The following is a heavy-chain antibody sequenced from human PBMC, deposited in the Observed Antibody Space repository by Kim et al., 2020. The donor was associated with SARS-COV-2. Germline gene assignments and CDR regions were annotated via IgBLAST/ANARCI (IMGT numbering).Heavy chain of an antibody. CDR1: GFTFSSYA. J-gene: IGHJ6*02. CDR2: ISGSGGST. D-gene: IGHD6-13*01. CDR3: AKGTYSSSWYVISRSPYHHYGMDV. V-gene: IGHV3-23*01. Sequence: GGSLRLSCAASGFTFSSYAMSWVRQAPGKGLEWVSAISGSGGSTYYADSVKGRFTISRDNSKNTLYLQMNSLRAEDTAVYYCAKGTYSSSWYVISRSPYHHYGMDVWGQGTTVTVSS.